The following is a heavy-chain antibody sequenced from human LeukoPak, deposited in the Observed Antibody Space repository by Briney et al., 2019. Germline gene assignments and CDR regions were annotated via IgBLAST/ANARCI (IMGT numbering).Heavy chain of an antibody. CDR2: ISAYNGNT. CDR1: GYTFTSYG. Sequence: ASVTVSFKASGYTFTSYGISWVRQAPGQGLEWMGWISAYNGNTNYAQKLQGRVTMTTDTSTSTAYMELRSLRSDDTAVYYCAVSYGDYGTLGYWGQGTLVTVSS. V-gene: IGHV1-18*01. D-gene: IGHD4-17*01. CDR3: AVSYGDYGTLGY. J-gene: IGHJ4*02.